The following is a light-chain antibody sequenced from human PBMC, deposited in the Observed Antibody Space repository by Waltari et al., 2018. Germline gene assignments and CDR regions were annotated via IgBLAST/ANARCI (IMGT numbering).Light chain of an antibody. J-gene: IGLJ3*02. CDR1: GSNIGAGYD. CDR2: GSS. CDR3: QSYDTSLSVV. Sequence: QSVLTQPPSVSGAPGQRVTISCTGSGSNIGAGYDVHWYQQLPRAAPKLRIYGSSTRPLGFPDRCFGSTSGTSASLTITGLQAEDEADYYCQSYDTSLSVVFGGGTKLTVL. V-gene: IGLV1-40*01.